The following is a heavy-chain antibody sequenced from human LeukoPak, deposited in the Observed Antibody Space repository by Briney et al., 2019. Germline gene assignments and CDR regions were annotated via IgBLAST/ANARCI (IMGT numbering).Heavy chain of an antibody. J-gene: IGHJ3*01. V-gene: IGHV3-30*02. CDR1: GFTFSSYG. Sequence: GGSLRLSCAASGFTFSSYGMHWVRQAPGKGLEWVAFIRYDGSNKYYADSVKGRFTISRDNSKNTLYLQMNSLRAEDTAMYYCARDRRRIQLWLDASDVWGQGTMVTVSS. D-gene: IGHD5-18*01. CDR2: IRYDGSNK. CDR3: ARDRRRIQLWLDASDV.